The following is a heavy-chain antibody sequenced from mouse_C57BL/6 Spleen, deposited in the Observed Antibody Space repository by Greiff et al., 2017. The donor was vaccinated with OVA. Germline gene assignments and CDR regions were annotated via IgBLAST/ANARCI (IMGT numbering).Heavy chain of an antibody. CDR3: ARYPITTVEDAMDY. D-gene: IGHD1-1*01. V-gene: IGHV1-55*01. CDR1: GYTFTSYW. J-gene: IGHJ4*01. Sequence: QVQLQQPGAELVKPGASVKMSCKASGYTFTSYWITWVKQRPGQGLEWIGDIYPGSGSTNYNEKFKSKATLTVDTSSSTAYMQLSSLTSEDSAVYYCARYPITTVEDAMDYWGQGTSVTVSS. CDR2: IYPGSGST.